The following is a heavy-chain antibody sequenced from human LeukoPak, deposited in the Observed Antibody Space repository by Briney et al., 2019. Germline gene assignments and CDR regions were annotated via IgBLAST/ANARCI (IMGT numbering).Heavy chain of an antibody. CDR1: GGSISTYY. D-gene: IGHD3-22*01. J-gene: IGHJ5*02. V-gene: IGHV4-59*01. CDR2: VYYSGST. CDR3: ARGKSSGSNWFDP. Sequence: KTSETLSLTCTVSGGSISTYYWNWIRQPPGRGLDWIGYVYYSGSTNYNPSLKSRVTISVDTSKNQFSLKLRSVTAADTAVYYCARGKSSGSNWFDPWGQGTLVTVSS.